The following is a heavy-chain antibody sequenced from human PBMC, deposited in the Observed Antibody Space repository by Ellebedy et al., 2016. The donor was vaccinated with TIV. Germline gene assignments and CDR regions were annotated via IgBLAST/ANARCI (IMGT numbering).Heavy chain of an antibody. Sequence: GESLKISCAASGFTFSDYHMSWFRQVPGTGLEWVSYMTTRGGSKDYADAVKGRFTISRDNTENSRYLQMNSLRAEDTAVYYCAKRDGQNWGHGTLVTVSS. J-gene: IGHJ4*01. CDR1: GFTFSDYH. CDR3: AKRDGQN. CDR2: MTTRGGSK. D-gene: IGHD5-24*01. V-gene: IGHV3-11*01.